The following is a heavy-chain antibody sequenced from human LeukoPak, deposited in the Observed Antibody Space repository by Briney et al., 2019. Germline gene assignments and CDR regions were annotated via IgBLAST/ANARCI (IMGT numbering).Heavy chain of an antibody. Sequence: PGGSLRLSCAASGFTFSSYWMSWVRQAPGKGLEWVAVISYDGSNKYYADSVKGRFTISRDNSKNTLYLQMNSLRAEDTAVYYCARTEDVVPAAIGYWGQGTLVTVSS. J-gene: IGHJ4*02. CDR3: ARTEDVVPAAIGY. V-gene: IGHV3-30-3*01. D-gene: IGHD2-2*02. CDR1: GFTFSSYW. CDR2: ISYDGSNK.